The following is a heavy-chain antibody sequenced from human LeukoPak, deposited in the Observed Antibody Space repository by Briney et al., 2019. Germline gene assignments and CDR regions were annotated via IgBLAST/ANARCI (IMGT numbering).Heavy chain of an antibody. V-gene: IGHV1-69*13. CDR1: GGTFSNYA. D-gene: IGHD6-13*01. Sequence: SVKVSCKASGGTFSNYAISWVRQAPGQGLEWMGGTIPLFNTANYAQKFQGRVTITADEPTSTAYMGLSTLISEDTAVYYCARETRKNAAGGTDFFDYWGQGTLVTVSS. CDR2: TIPLFNTA. CDR3: ARETRKNAAGGTDFFDY. J-gene: IGHJ4*02.